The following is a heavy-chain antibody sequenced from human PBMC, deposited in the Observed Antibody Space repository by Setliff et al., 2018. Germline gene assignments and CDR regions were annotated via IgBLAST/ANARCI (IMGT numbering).Heavy chain of an antibody. V-gene: IGHV4-34*01. CDR2: INHSGST. CDR3: ARHRYVSGWPEDF. D-gene: IGHD6-19*01. CDR1: GGSFSGYY. Sequence: TLSLTCAVYGGSFSGYYWSWIRQPPGKGLEWIGEINHSGSTNYNPSLKSRVTISVDTSKNQFSLKLSSVTAADTAIYYCARHRYVSGWPEDFWGQGTLVTVSS. J-gene: IGHJ4*02.